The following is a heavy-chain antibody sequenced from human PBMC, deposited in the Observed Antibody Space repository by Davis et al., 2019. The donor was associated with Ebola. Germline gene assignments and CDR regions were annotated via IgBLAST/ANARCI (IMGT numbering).Heavy chain of an antibody. Sequence: GESLKISCAASGFTFSSYAMHWVRQAPGKGLEWVAVISYDGSNKYYADSVKGRFTISRDNSKNTLYLQMNSLRAEDTAVYYCAKYLLSIAVAGYFDYWGQGTLVTVSS. CDR2: ISYDGSNK. V-gene: IGHV3-30-3*02. D-gene: IGHD6-19*01. J-gene: IGHJ4*02. CDR3: AKYLLSIAVAGYFDY. CDR1: GFTFSSYA.